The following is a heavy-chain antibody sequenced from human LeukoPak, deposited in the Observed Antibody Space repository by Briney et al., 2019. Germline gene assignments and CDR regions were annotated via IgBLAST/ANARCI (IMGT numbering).Heavy chain of an antibody. J-gene: IGHJ4*02. V-gene: IGHV1-69*13. CDR2: IIPIFGTA. CDR3: ARGDSSGQAHDY. Sequence: SVKVSCKASGYTFTSYGISWVRQAPGQGLEWMGGIIPIFGTANYAQKFQGRVTITADESTSTAYMELSSLRSEDTAVYYCARGDSSGQAHDYWGQGTLVTVSS. D-gene: IGHD3-22*01. CDR1: GYTFTSYG.